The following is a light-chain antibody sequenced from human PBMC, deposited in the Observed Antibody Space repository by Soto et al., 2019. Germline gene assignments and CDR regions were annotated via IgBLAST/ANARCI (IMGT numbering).Light chain of an antibody. Sequence: QSALTQPASVSGSPGQSITISCTGTSSDVGGYNYVSWYQRHPDKAPKLMIYDVSNRPSGVSNRFSGSKSGNTASLTISGLQADDEADYYCSSYASSNTVLFGGGTKLTVL. V-gene: IGLV2-14*03. CDR1: SSDVGGYNY. J-gene: IGLJ2*01. CDR3: SSYASSNTVL. CDR2: DVS.